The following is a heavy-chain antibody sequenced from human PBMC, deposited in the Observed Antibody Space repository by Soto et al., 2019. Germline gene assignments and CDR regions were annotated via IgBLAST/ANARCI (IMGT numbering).Heavy chain of an antibody. V-gene: IGHV3-48*01. CDR2: ISSSSSTI. J-gene: IGHJ6*02. CDR1: GFTFSSYS. D-gene: IGHD2-2*01. CDR3: AVVPAANGHYGMAV. Sequence: EVQLVESGGGLVQPGGSLRLSCAASGFTFSSYSMNWVRQAPGKGLEWVSYISSSSSTIYYADSVKGRFTISRDNAKNSLYLQMNSLRAEDTAVYYCAVVPAANGHYGMAVWGQGTTVTVSS.